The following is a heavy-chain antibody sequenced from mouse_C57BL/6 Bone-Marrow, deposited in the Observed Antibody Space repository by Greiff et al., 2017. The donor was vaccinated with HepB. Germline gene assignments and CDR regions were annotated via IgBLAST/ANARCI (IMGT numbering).Heavy chain of an antibody. CDR2: IYPGGGYT. Sequence: QVQLQQSGAELVRPGTSVKMSCKASGYTFTNYWIGWAKQRPGHGLEWIGDIYPGGGYTNYNEKFKGKATLTADKSSSTAYMQLSSLTSEDSAVYFCARSGLIYYYGSSYYFDYWGQGTTLTVSS. CDR1: GYTFTNYW. D-gene: IGHD1-1*01. J-gene: IGHJ2*01. CDR3: ARSGLIYYYGSSYYFDY. V-gene: IGHV1-63*01.